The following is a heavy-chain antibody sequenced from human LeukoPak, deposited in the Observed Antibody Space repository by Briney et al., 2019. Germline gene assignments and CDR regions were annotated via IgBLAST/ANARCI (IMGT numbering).Heavy chain of an antibody. CDR3: ARSDYYGSGTPDY. V-gene: IGHV3-21*01. D-gene: IGHD3-10*01. J-gene: IGHJ4*02. CDR1: GFTFSSYS. CDR2: ISSSSSYI. Sequence: GGSLRLSCAAAGFTFSSYSMNWVRQAPGKGLEWVSSISSSSSYIYYADSVKGRFTISRDNAKNSLHLQMNSLRAEDTAVYYCARSDYYGSGTPDYWGQETLVTVSS.